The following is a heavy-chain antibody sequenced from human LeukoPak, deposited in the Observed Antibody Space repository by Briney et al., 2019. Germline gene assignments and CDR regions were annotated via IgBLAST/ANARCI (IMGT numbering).Heavy chain of an antibody. D-gene: IGHD6-19*01. V-gene: IGHV4-59*01. J-gene: IGHJ4*02. CDR1: GGSISSYY. CDR3: ARARSGSGWYGGRYYFDY. Sequence: SETLSLTCTVSGGSISSYYWSWIRQPPGKGLEWIGYIYYSGSTNYNPSLKSRVTIPVDTSTNQFTLKLSSVTAAVTAVYYSARARSGSGWYGGRYYFDYWGQGTLVTVSS. CDR2: IYYSGST.